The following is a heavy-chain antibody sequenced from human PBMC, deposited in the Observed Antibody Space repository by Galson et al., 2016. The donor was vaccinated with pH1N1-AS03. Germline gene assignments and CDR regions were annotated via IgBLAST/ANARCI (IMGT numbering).Heavy chain of an antibody. D-gene: IGHD6-13*01. V-gene: IGHV3-30*03. CDR3: ALGRRAALAGVPLDR. Sequence: LRLSCAASGFTFSSYGMHWLRQAPGKGLEWVAFISYDGINIYYADSVEGRLTISRDNSKNTLFLQMNSLRVEDTAIYYCALGRRAALAGVPLDRWGQGTLVTVSS. J-gene: IGHJ4*02. CDR2: ISYDGINI. CDR1: GFTFSSYG.